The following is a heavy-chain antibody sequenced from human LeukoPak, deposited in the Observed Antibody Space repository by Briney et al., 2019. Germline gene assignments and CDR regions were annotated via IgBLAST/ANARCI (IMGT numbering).Heavy chain of an antibody. J-gene: IGHJ5*02. CDR3: AKSAVAGTRWFDP. CDR2: IIPIFGTA. D-gene: IGHD6-19*01. V-gene: IGHV1-69*13. Sequence: ASVKVSCKASGGTFSSYAISWVRQAPGQGLEWMGGIIPIFGTANYAQKFQGRVTITADESTSTAYMELSSLRSEDTAVYYCAKSAVAGTRWFDPWGQGTLVTVSS. CDR1: GGTFSSYA.